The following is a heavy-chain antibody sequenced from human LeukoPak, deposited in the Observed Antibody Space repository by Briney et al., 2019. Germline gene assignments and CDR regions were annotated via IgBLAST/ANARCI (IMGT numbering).Heavy chain of an antibody. V-gene: IGHV3-23*01. CDR1: GFTFSSFA. Sequence: PGGSLRLSCAASGFTFSSFAMSWVRQAPGKGLEWVSAVTGSGGSTYYADSVKGRFTISRDNSKNTLYLQMNSLRAEDTALYYCAKGDTTSIYYYYYMDVWGKGTTVTVSS. D-gene: IGHD2/OR15-2a*01. CDR3: AKGDTTSIYYYYYMDV. J-gene: IGHJ6*03. CDR2: VTGSGGST.